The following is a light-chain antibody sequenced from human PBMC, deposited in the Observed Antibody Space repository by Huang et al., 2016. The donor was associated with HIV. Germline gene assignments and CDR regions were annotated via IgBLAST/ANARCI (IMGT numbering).Light chain of an antibody. Sequence: EIVLTQSPATLSLSPGDRATLSCRASQSVSSYFAWYQQKPGQAPRLLIYATSNRATGVPARFSGSGSETDFTLTISSLEPEDFANYYCQQRISWPPSYTFGQGTKVEI. CDR3: QQRISWPPSYT. V-gene: IGKV3-11*01. J-gene: IGKJ2*01. CDR1: QSVSSY. CDR2: ATS.